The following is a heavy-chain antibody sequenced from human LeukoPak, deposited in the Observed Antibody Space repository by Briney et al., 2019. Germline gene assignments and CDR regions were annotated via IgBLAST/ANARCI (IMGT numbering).Heavy chain of an antibody. J-gene: IGHJ4*02. CDR1: GFTVSSNY. V-gene: IGHV3-66*01. Sequence: PGGSPRLSCAASGFTVSSNYMSWVRQAPGKGLEWVSVIYSGGSTYYADSVKGRFTISRDNSKNTLYLQMNSLRAEDTAVYYCARSHLASGRPDYWGQGTLVTVSS. CDR3: ARSHLASGRPDY. CDR2: IYSGGST.